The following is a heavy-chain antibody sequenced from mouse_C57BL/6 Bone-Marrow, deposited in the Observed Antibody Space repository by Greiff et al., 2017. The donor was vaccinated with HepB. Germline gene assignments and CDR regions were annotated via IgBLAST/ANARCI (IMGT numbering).Heavy chain of an antibody. CDR3: ARYSNYVWAWFAY. CDR2: IYPRSGNT. D-gene: IGHD2-5*01. V-gene: IGHV1-81*01. Sequence: VKVVESGAELARPGASVKLSCKASGYTFTSYGISWVKQRTGQGLEWIGEIYPRSGNTYYNEKFKGKATLTADKSSSTAYMELRSLTSEDSAVYFCARYSNYVWAWFAYWGQGTLVTVSA. CDR1: GYTFTSYG. J-gene: IGHJ3*01.